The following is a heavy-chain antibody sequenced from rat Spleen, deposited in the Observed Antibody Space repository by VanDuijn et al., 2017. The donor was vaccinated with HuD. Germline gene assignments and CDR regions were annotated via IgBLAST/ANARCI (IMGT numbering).Heavy chain of an antibody. CDR2: ISHDGTST. CDR3: ASRDY. CDR1: GFTFSNYD. V-gene: IGHV5-29*01. Sequence: EVQLVESGGGLMQPGRSLKLSCAASGFTFSNYDMAWVRQSPTKGLEWIASISHDGTSTYYRDSVKGRFTISRDNAKSALYLQMDSLRSEDTATYYCASRDYWGQGVMVTVSS. J-gene: IGHJ2*01.